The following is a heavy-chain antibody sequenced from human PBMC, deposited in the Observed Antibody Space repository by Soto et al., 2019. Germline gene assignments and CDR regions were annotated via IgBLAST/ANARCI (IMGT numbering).Heavy chain of an antibody. V-gene: IGHV4-59*01. CDR1: GGSISSYY. CDR3: ARLTMVRGVPY. Sequence: SATLSLTCTVSGGSISSYYWSWIRQPPGKGLEWIGYIYYSGSTNYNPSLKSRVTISVDTSKNQFSLKLSSVTAADTAVYYCARLTMVRGVPYWGQGTLVTVSS. D-gene: IGHD3-10*01. CDR2: IYYSGST. J-gene: IGHJ4*02.